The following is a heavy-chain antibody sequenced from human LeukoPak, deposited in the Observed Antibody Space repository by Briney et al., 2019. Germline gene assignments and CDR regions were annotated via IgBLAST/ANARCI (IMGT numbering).Heavy chain of an antibody. CDR1: GYTFTTYG. CDR2: INTHNANT. V-gene: IGHV1-18*01. J-gene: IGHJ4*02. CDR3: Y. Sequence: ASVKVSCKASGYTFTTYGISWVRQAPGQGLEWMGWINTHNANTNYAQKLQGGVIMTTDTSTSTAYMELRSLRSDDTAVYFDYWGQGTLVTVSS.